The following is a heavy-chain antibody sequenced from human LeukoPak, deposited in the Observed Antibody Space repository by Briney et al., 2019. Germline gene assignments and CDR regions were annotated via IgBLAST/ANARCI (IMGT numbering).Heavy chain of an antibody. J-gene: IGHJ6*04. Sequence: SETLSLTCTVSGASINTYFWSWFRQPAGKGLEWIGRIHASGTTNYNPSLKSRVSMSIDVSKNQFSLRLNSVTAADTAVFYCARDIGSRVWGKGTTVIVSS. V-gene: IGHV4-4*07. CDR3: ARDIGSRV. D-gene: IGHD1-26*01. CDR2: IHASGTT. CDR1: GASINTYF.